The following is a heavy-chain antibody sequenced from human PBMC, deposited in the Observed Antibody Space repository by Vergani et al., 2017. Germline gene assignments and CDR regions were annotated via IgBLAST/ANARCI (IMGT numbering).Heavy chain of an antibody. CDR2: IYYSGGT. J-gene: IGHJ5*02. V-gene: IGHV4-39*01. CDR1: GASIRSSNYY. CDR3: ARHSTVEWLVKLGWFDP. Sequence: QLQLQESGPGLVKPSATLSLTCSVSGASIRSSNYYWGWIRQPPGKGLEWVGSIYYSGGTYYNPSLKSRVTISVDTSKNQFSLKLSSVTAADTAVYFCARHSTVEWLVKLGWFDPWGKGILVTVSS. D-gene: IGHD6-19*01.